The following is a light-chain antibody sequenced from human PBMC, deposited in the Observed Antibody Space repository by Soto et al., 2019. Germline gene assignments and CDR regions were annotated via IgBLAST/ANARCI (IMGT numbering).Light chain of an antibody. CDR2: LEGSGSY. J-gene: IGLJ3*02. CDR1: SGHSSDI. V-gene: IGLV4-60*02. CDR3: ETWDSNTRV. Sequence: QLVLTQSSSASASPGSSVTLTCTLSSGHSSDIIAWHQQQPGKAPRYLMKLEGSGSYNKGSGVPDRFSGSSSGADRYLTISNLQFEDDADYYCETWDSNTRVFGGGTKLTVL.